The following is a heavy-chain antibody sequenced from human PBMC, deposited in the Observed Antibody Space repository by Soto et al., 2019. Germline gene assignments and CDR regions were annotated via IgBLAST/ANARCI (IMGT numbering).Heavy chain of an antibody. CDR1: GFTFSSYG. CDR3: ARDKRAARPGGGMDV. Sequence: GGALRLSCAASGFTFSSYGMHWVRQAPGKGLEWVAVIWYDGSNKYYADSVKGRFTISRDNSKNTLYLQMNSLRAEDTAVYYCARDKRAARPGGGMDVWGQGTTVTVSS. D-gene: IGHD6-6*01. V-gene: IGHV3-33*01. CDR2: IWYDGSNK. J-gene: IGHJ6*02.